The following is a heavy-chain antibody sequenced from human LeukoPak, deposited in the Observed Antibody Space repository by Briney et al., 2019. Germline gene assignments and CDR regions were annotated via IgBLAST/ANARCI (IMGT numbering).Heavy chain of an antibody. V-gene: IGHV4-39*01. CDR3: ARQGDGYNPFNY. CDR1: GGSVSSSSYY. J-gene: IGHJ4*02. D-gene: IGHD5-24*01. CDR2: IYYIGST. Sequence: SETLSLTCTVSGGSVSSSSYYWGWIRQPPGKGLEWIGSIYYIGSTYYKLSLKGRATISVDTSKNQFSLKLSSVTAADTAVYYCARQGDGYNPFNYWGQGTLVTVSS.